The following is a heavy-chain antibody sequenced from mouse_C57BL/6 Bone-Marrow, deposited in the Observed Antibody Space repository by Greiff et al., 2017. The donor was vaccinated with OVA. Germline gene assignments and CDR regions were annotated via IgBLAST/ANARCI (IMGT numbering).Heavy chain of an antibody. CDR2: ISNLAYSI. Sequence: DVMLVESGGGLVQPGGSLKLSCAASGFTFSDYGMAWVRQAPRKGPEWVAFISNLAYSIYSADTVTGRFTISREHAKNTLYLALSSLRSEDTAMYYCARTAQASYAMDYWGQGTSVTVSS. J-gene: IGHJ4*01. V-gene: IGHV5-15*01. CDR3: ARTAQASYAMDY. D-gene: IGHD3-2*02. CDR1: GFTFSDYG.